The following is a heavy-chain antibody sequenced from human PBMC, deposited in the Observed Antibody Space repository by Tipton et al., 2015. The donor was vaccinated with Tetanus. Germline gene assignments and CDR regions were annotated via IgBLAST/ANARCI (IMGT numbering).Heavy chain of an antibody. CDR2: IKQDGSEK. D-gene: IGHD6-19*01. CDR1: GFTFSSYW. V-gene: IGHV3-7*01. Sequence: SLRLSCAASGFTFSSYWMSWVRQAPGKGLEWVANIKQDGSEKYYVDSVKGRFTISRDNAKNSLYLQMNSLRAEDTAMYYCARARVAVAGTRFDYWGQGTLVTVSS. CDR3: ARARVAVAGTRFDY. J-gene: IGHJ4*02.